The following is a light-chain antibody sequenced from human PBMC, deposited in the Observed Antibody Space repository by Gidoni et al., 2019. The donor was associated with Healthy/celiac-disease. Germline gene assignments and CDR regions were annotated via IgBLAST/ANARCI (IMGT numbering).Light chain of an antibody. V-gene: IGKV3-20*01. J-gene: IGKJ5*01. CDR1: QSVSSSY. Sequence: MVFTQSPGTLSLSPGERATLSCRASQSVSSSYLAWYQQRPGQAPRLLIYGASSRATGIPDRFSGSGPGTDFTLTISRLESEDFAVYYCQQYDSSPITFXQXTRLEI. CDR2: GAS. CDR3: QQYDSSPIT.